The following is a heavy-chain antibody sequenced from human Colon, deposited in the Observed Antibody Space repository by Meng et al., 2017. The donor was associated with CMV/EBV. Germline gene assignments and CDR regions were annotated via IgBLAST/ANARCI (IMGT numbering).Heavy chain of an antibody. Sequence: GEALKTCCAASGFTFGNHWMTWGRPAPGKGLEWVANIKEDGSGKYYVNSVKGRFTISRDNAKNSLFLQMNTLRAEDTAVYYCARSHVVPCDAWGQGTLVTVSS. J-gene: IGHJ5*02. D-gene: IGHD2-15*01. CDR2: IKEDGSGK. CDR3: ARSHVVPCDA. CDR1: GFTFGNHW. V-gene: IGHV3-7*01.